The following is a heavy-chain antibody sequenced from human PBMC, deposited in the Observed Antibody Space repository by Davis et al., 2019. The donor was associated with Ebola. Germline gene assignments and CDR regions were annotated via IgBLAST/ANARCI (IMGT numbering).Heavy chain of an antibody. CDR1: GYSFTSYW. Sequence: ESLKISCKGSGYSFTSYWIGWVRQMPGKGLEWMGIIYPGDSDTRYSPSFQGQVTISADKSISTAYLQWSSLKASDTAMYYCARLDGPYSSSPWYFDYWGQGTLVTVSS. D-gene: IGHD6-6*01. CDR3: ARLDGPYSSSPWYFDY. V-gene: IGHV5-51*01. CDR2: IYPGDSDT. J-gene: IGHJ4*02.